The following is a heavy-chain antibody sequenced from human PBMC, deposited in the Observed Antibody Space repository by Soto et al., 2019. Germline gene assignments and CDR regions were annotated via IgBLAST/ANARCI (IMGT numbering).Heavy chain of an antibody. CDR1: GFTFDDYG. CDR2: INWNGGST. Sequence: PGGSLRLSCAAFGFTFDDYGMSWVRQAPGKGLEWVSGINWNGGSTGYADSVKGRFTIFRDNAKNSLYLQMNSLRAEDTALYHCARQSPMVLGVIISRDYYYDMDVWGQGTTVTVSS. CDR3: ARQSPMVLGVIISRDYYYDMDV. J-gene: IGHJ6*02. V-gene: IGHV3-20*01. D-gene: IGHD3-10*01.